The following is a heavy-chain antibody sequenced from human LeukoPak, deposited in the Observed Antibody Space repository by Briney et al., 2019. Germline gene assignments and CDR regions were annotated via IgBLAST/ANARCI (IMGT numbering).Heavy chain of an antibody. CDR3: ARTSYGGNSPDWFDP. D-gene: IGHD4-23*01. CDR1: GFTFSSYW. CDR2: INSDGSST. J-gene: IGHJ5*02. Sequence: GGSLRLSCAASGFTFSSYWLHWVRQAPGKGLVWVSRINSDGSSTSYADSVKGRFTISRDNAKNTLYLQMNSLRAEDTAVYYCARTSYGGNSPDWFDPWGQGTLVTVSS. V-gene: IGHV3-74*01.